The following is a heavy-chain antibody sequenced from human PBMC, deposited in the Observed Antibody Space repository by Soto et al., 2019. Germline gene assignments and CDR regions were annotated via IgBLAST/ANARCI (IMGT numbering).Heavy chain of an antibody. CDR1: GFTFGDYA. D-gene: IGHD3-3*01. V-gene: IGHV3-49*03. Sequence: GGSLRLSCPASGFTFGDYAMSWFRQAPGKGLEWVGFIRSKAYGGTTEYAASVKGRFPISRDDSKSIAYLQMNSLKTEDTAVYYCTRAPLTIFGVVITRNYYFDYWGQGTLGTVSS. CDR2: IRSKAYGGTT. J-gene: IGHJ4*02. CDR3: TRAPLTIFGVVITRNYYFDY.